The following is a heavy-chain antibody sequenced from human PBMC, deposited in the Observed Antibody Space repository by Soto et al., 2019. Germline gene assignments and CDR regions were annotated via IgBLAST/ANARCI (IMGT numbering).Heavy chain of an antibody. D-gene: IGHD4-17*01. CDR1: GFTFSSYS. Sequence: HPGGSLRLSCAASGFTFSSYSMNWVRQAPGKGLEWISYISSSSSTIYYADSVKGRFTISRDNAKNSLYLQMNSLRAEDTAVYYCARVYASYYFDYWGQGTLVTVSS. J-gene: IGHJ4*02. CDR3: ARVYASYYFDY. CDR2: ISSSSSTI. V-gene: IGHV3-48*01.